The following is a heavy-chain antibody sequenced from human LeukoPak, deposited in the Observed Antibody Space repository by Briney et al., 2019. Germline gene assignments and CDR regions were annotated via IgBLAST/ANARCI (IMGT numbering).Heavy chain of an antibody. CDR3: ARGFKWELLELDAFDI. CDR1: GGSFSSYY. V-gene: IGHV4-34*01. J-gene: IGHJ3*02. D-gene: IGHD1-26*01. CDR2: INHSGST. Sequence: SETLSLTCAVYGGSFSSYYWSWIRQPPGKGLEWIGEINHSGSTNYNPSLKSRVTLSVDTSKNQFSLKLSSVTAADTAVYYCARGFKWELLELDAFDIWGQGTMVTVSS.